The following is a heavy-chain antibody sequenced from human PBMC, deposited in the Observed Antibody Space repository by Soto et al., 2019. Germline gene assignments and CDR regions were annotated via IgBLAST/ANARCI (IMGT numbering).Heavy chain of an antibody. CDR2: ISYDGSNK. Sequence: GGSVRLSCAASGFTFSSYAMHWVRQAPGKGLEWVAVISYDGSNKYYADSVKGRFAISRDNSKNTLYLQMNSLRAEDTAVYYCARVLDSSGWPIFDFWGQGTLVTVSS. CDR3: ARVLDSSGWPIFDF. D-gene: IGHD6-19*01. CDR1: GFTFSSYA. V-gene: IGHV3-30*09. J-gene: IGHJ4*02.